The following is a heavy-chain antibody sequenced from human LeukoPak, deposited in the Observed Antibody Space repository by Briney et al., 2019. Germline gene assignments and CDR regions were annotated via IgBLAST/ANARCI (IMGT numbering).Heavy chain of an antibody. V-gene: IGHV1-69*13. CDR3: ASPSPHSARGDAFDI. CDR1: GGTFSSYA. CDR2: IIPIFGTA. Sequence: SVTVSFKASGGTFSSYAISWVRQAPGQGLEWMGGIIPIFGTANYAQKFQGRVTITADESTSTAYMELSSLRSEDTAVYYCASPSPHSARGDAFDIWGQGTMVTVSS. J-gene: IGHJ3*02.